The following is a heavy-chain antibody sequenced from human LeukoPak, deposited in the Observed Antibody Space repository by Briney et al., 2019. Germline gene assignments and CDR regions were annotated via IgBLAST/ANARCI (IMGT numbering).Heavy chain of an antibody. J-gene: IGHJ6*02. CDR1: GFTFSTYA. D-gene: IGHD3-9*01. CDR3: ARDSAVTIFFSPLMDV. Sequence: PGGSLRLSCAASGFTFSTYAMHWVRQAPGKGLEWVAVISNDGGDKYYADSVRGRFTISRDNSKNTLSLQMSSLRTEDTALYYCARDSAVTIFFSPLMDVWGQGTTVTVSS. V-gene: IGHV3-30-3*01. CDR2: ISNDGGDK.